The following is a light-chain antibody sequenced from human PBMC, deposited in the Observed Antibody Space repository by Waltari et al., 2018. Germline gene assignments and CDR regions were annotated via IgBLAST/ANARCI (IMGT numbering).Light chain of an antibody. J-gene: IGKJ1*01. Sequence: VFTQSPGTLSLSPGERAIVSCRASQSVGRTLAWYKQKPGQAPRLLIYGASNRATGIPDRFIGSGFGTEFSLTISGLEPEDSAVYYCQHYLRLPVAFGQGTKVEIK. CDR3: QHYLRLPVA. CDR2: GAS. V-gene: IGKV3-20*01. CDR1: QSVGRT.